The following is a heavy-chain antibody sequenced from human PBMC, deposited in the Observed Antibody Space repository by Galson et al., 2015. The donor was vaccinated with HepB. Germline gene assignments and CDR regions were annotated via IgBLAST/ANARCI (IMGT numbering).Heavy chain of an antibody. V-gene: IGHV3-23*01. CDR2: ITPSGDNT. D-gene: IGHD6-19*01. CDR1: GFTFSYYA. CDR3: AKVFPEKTSGWYRQALYYFDS. Sequence: SLRLSCAASGFTFSYYAMSWVRQAPGKGLEWVSAITPSGDNTYPADSMKGRFTISRDNSKNTLFLQMNSLRADDTAIYFCAKVFPEKTSGWYRQALYYFDSWGHGTRITVSS. J-gene: IGHJ4*01.